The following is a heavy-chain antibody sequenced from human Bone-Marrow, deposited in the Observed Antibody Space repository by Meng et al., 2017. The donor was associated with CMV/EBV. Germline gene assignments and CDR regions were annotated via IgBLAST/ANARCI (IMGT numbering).Heavy chain of an antibody. Sequence: SVKGSCKAPVGTFSSYAISWVRQAPGQGLEWMGGIIPIFGTANYAQKFQGRVTMTRDTSTSTVYMELSSLRSEDTAVYYCARDGNWAPGNVWGQRTTVTVSS. V-gene: IGHV1-69*05. J-gene: IGHJ6*02. D-gene: IGHD4-23*01. CDR1: VGTFSSYA. CDR3: ARDGNWAPGNV. CDR2: IIPIFGTA.